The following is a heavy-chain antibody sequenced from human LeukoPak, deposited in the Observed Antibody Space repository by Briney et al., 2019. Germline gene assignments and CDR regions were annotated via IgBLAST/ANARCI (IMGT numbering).Heavy chain of an antibody. CDR1: GFTVSSNY. V-gene: IGHV3-53*01. J-gene: IGHJ3*02. Sequence: PGGSLRLSCAASGFTVSSNYMSWVRQAPGKGLEWVSVIYSGGSTYYADSVKGRFTISRDNSKNTLYLQMNSLRAEDTAVYYCARDLISDAFDIWGQGTMVTVSS. CDR2: IYSGGST. CDR3: ARDLISDAFDI.